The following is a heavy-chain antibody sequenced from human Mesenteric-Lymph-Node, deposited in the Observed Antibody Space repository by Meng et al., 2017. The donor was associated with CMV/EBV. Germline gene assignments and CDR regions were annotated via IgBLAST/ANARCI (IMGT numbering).Heavy chain of an antibody. CDR2: LSSYNGNT. J-gene: IGHJ4*02. V-gene: IGHV1-18*01. CDR1: GFTFTSFG. CDR3: AREIYYYDGHGPDY. D-gene: IGHD3-22*01. Sequence: VQLVQSGPEVNMHGSSGKASWRTSGFTFTSFGFTWVRQAPGQGLEWMGWLSSYNGNTNYAQKFQDRVTMTADKSTNTAYMELRNLRSDDTAMYYCAREIYYYDGHGPDYWGQGTLVTVSS.